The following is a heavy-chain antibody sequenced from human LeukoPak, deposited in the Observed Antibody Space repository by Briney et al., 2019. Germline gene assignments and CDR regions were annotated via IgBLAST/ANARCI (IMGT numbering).Heavy chain of an antibody. CDR3: ARERYSSGWQRRWFDP. CDR1: GGSFSGYY. J-gene: IGHJ5*02. V-gene: IGHV4-34*01. D-gene: IGHD6-19*01. CDR2: INHSGST. Sequence: SQTLSLTYAVYGGSFSGYYWSWVRQPPGKGLDWIGEINHSGSTNSNPSPKSRVTISVDTSKNQFSLKLSSVTAPDTAVYYCARERYSSGWQRRWFDPWGQGTLVTVSS.